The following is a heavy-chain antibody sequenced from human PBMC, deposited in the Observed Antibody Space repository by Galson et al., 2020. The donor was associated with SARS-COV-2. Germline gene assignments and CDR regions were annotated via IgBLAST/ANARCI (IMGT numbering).Heavy chain of an antibody. J-gene: IGHJ5*02. CDR3: ARDAGGYLSS. CDR2: ISYDGSNK. D-gene: IGHD6-25*01. CDR1: GFTFSSYA. Sequence: QLGESLKISCAASGFTFSSYAMHWVRQAPGKGLEWVAVISYDGSNKYYADSVKGRFTISRDNSKNTLYLQMNSLRAEDTAVYYCARDAGGYLSSWGQGTLVTVSS. V-gene: IGHV3-30*04.